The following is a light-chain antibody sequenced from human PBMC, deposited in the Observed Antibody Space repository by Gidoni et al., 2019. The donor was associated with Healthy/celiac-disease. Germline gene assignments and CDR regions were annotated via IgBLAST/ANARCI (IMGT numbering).Light chain of an antibody. J-gene: IGLJ2*01. Sequence: QSALTQPASVSGSPGQSITISCTGTSSDVGSYNLVSWYQQHPGKGPKLMIYEGSKRPSGVSNRFSGSKSGNTASLTISGLQAEDEADYYGCSYAGSSSHVVFGGGTKLTVL. V-gene: IGLV2-23*01. CDR2: EGS. CDR1: SSDVGSYNL. CDR3: CSYAGSSSHVV.